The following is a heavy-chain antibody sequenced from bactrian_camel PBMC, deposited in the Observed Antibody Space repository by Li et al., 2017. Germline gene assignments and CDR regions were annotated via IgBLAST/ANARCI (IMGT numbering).Heavy chain of an antibody. J-gene: IGHJ4*01. CDR1: GNTVDPYF. V-gene: IGHV3S63*01. CDR2: IYTVDGST. Sequence: AQLVASGGGLVQAGGSLRLSCAASGNTVDPYFMGWFRLTSGEDREGVASIYTVDGSTYYADSVKGRFTISKDNAKNTLYLQMDNLKPEDSGMYYCVIGNGYLGPGHHCYPSYYGQGTQVTVS. CDR3: VIGNGYLGPGHHCYPSY. D-gene: IGHD2*01.